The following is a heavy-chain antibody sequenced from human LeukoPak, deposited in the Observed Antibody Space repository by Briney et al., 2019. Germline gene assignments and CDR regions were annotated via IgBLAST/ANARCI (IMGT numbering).Heavy chain of an antibody. CDR3: ATGGYSVRGVLITPHFDS. CDR2: ISSSGSTI. D-gene: IGHD3-10*01. V-gene: IGHV3-48*01. CDR1: GFTFSSYG. Sequence: GGSLRLSCAASGFTFSSYGMSWVRQAPGKGLEWVSSISSSGSTIYSADSVRGRFTISRDNAKSSLYLQMNSLRAEDTAVYYFATGGYSVRGVLITPHFDSWGQGTLVTVSS. J-gene: IGHJ4*02.